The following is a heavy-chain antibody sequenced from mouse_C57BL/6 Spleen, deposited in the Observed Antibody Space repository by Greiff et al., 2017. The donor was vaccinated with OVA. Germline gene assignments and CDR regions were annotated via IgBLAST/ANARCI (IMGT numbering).Heavy chain of an antibody. CDR2: IDPNSGGI. V-gene: IGHV1-72*01. J-gene: IGHJ2*01. CDR3: ARCITPVVAGYFDY. Sequence: QVQLQQPGAELVKPGASVKLSCKASGYTFTSYWMHWVKQRPGRGLEWIGRIDPNSGGIKYNEKFKSKATLTVDKPSSTAYMQHSSLTSEVSAVYYGARCITPVVAGYFDYWGQGTTLTVSS. CDR1: GYTFTSYW. D-gene: IGHD1-1*01.